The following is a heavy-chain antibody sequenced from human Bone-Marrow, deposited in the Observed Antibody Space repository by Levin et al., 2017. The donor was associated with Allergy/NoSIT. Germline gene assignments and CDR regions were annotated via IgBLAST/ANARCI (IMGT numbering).Heavy chain of an antibody. CDR3: AREGAAKFDL. CDR2: IYFTGTT. J-gene: IGHJ5*02. Sequence: SETLSLTCTVSGGSVSSANYYWSWIRQPPGKGLEWIGYIYFTGTTSYNPSLKSRVTISLDTSKSQFSLKLSSVTAADTAVYYCAREGAAKFDLWGQGSLVTVSS. D-gene: IGHD6-25*01. CDR1: GGSVSSANYY. V-gene: IGHV4-61*01.